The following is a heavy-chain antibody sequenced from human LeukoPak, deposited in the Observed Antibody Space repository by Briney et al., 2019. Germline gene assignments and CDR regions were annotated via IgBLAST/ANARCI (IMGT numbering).Heavy chain of an antibody. Sequence: GGSLRLSCAASGFTFSNAWMSWVRQAPGKGLEWVGRIKSKTDGGTTDYAAPVKGRFTISRDDSENTLYLQMNSLKTKDTAVYYCTTEKILWFEGPDYWGQGTLVTVSS. CDR3: TTEKILWFEGPDY. CDR1: GFTFSNAW. V-gene: IGHV3-15*01. D-gene: IGHD3-10*01. CDR2: IKSKTDGGTT. J-gene: IGHJ4*02.